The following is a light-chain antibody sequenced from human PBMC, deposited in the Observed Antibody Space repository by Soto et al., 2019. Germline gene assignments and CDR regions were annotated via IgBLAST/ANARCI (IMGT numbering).Light chain of an antibody. CDR1: SSNIGGNS. V-gene: IGLV1-51*01. CDR2: DDN. CDR3: GSWDSSLSAYV. Sequence: VVTQPPSVSAAPGQKVTISCSGSSSNIGGNSVSWYQQLPGTAPKLLIYDDNKRPSGIPDRFSGSKSGTSATLGITGFQTGDEAGYYCGSWDSSLSAYVFGTGTKLTVL. J-gene: IGLJ1*01.